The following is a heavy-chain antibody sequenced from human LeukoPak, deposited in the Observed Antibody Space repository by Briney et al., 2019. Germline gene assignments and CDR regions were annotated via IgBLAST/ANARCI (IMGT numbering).Heavy chain of an antibody. CDR1: GGTFSSYA. J-gene: IGHJ4*02. Sequence: SVKVSCKASGGTFSSYAISWVRQAPGQGLEWMGGIIPIFGTANYAQKFQGRVTITADKSTSTAYMELSSLRSEDTAVYYCARDEGGSTAPFDYWGQGTLVTVSS. D-gene: IGHD5-18*01. CDR3: ARDEGGSTAPFDY. CDR2: IIPIFGTA. V-gene: IGHV1-69*06.